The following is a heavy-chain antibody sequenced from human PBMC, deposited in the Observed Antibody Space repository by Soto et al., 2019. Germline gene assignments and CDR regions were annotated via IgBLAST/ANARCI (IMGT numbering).Heavy chain of an antibody. V-gene: IGHV1-2*02. CDR1: GYTFTDYY. CDR2: INPNSGGT. J-gene: IGHJ4*02. CDR3: AGDPQYSSSSDY. D-gene: IGHD6-6*01. Sequence: ASVKVSCKASGYTFTDYYMHWVRQAPGQGLEWMGWINPNSGGTNYAQKFQGRVTMTRDTSINTAYMELSSLRSDDTAVYYCAGDPQYSSSSDYWGQGALVTVSS.